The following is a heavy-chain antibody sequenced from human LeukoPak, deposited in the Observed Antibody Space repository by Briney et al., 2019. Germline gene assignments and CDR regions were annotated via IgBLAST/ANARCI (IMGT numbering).Heavy chain of an antibody. CDR3: TTDITIFGVVSTDY. J-gene: IGHJ4*02. Sequence: GGSLRLSCAASGFTFSNAWMSWVRQAPGKGLEWVGRIKNKSSGSTTDYAAPVKGRFTISRDDSKNTLNLQMNSLKTEDTAVYYCTTDITIFGVVSTDYWGQGTLVTVSS. CDR1: GFTFSNAW. D-gene: IGHD3-3*01. V-gene: IGHV3-15*01. CDR2: IKNKSSGSTT.